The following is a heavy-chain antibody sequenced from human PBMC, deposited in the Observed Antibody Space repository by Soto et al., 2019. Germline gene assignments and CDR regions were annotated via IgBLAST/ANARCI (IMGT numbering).Heavy chain of an antibody. V-gene: IGHV5-51*01. J-gene: IGHJ4*02. CDR1: HYNFRSYW. D-gene: IGHD4-4*01. CDR2: IYPADSET. CDR3: ARGLNEEVTSGYFDS. Sequence: GESLKISCEGLHYNFRSYWIAWVRQMPGKGLEWMGIIYPADSETAYSPSFQGRVTISADKSIKTAYLQWSSLEASDTAMYYCARGLNEEVTSGYFDSWGQGTLVTVSS.